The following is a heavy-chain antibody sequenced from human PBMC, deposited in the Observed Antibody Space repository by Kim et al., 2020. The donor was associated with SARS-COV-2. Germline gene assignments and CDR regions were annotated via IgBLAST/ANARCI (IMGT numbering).Heavy chain of an antibody. D-gene: IGHD2-15*01. CDR1: GGSFSGYY. V-gene: IGHV4-34*01. Sequence: SETLSLTCAVYGGSFSGYYWSWIRQPPGKGLEWIGEINHSGSTNYNPSLKSRVTISVDTSKNQFSLKLSSVTAADTAVYYCARGNCSGGSCYYGYYYYG. CDR2: INHSGST. CDR3: ARGNCSGGSCYYGYYYYG. J-gene: IGHJ6*01.